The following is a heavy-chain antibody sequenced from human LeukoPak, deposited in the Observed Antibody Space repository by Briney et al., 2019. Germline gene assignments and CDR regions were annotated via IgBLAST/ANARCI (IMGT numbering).Heavy chain of an antibody. J-gene: IGHJ4*02. CDR2: ISWNSGSI. Sequence: PGGSLRLSCAASGFTFDDYAMHWVRQAPGKGLEWVSGISWNSGSIGYADSVKGRFTISRDNAKNSLYLQMNSLRAEDRALYYCASQTGYWGQGTLVTVSS. D-gene: IGHD1-1*01. CDR3: ASQTGY. CDR1: GFTFDDYA. V-gene: IGHV3-9*01.